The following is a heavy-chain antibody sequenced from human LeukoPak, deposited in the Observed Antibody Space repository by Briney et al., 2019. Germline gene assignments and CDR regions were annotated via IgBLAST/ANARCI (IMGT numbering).Heavy chain of an antibody. D-gene: IGHD2/OR15-2a*01. CDR1: GDSVSSNSAT. J-gene: IGHJ5*02. CDR2: TYYRSTWYN. CDR3: ARRLTQYDFFDP. Sequence: SQTLSLTCAISGDSVSSNSATWNWIRQSPSRGLEWLGRTYYRSTWYNDYAVSVRGRITVNPDTSKNQFSLHLNSVTPEDTAVYYCARRLTQYDFFDPGGQGILVTVSS. V-gene: IGHV6-1*01.